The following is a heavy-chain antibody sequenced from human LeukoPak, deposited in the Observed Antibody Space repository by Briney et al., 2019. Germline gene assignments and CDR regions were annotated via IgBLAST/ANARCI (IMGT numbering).Heavy chain of an antibody. Sequence: GGSLRLSCAASEFSFSSYWMHWVRQAPGKGLVWVSRISSDGSSTSYADSVKGRFTISRDNAKNTLHLQMNSLRAEDTAVYYCVRDFGSSDFYFDYWGQGTLVTVSS. D-gene: IGHD1-26*01. CDR1: EFSFSSYW. J-gene: IGHJ4*02. V-gene: IGHV3-74*01. CDR2: ISSDGSST. CDR3: VRDFGSSDFYFDY.